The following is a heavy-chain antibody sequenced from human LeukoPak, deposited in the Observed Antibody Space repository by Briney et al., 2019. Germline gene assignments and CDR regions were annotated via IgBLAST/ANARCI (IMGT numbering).Heavy chain of an antibody. CDR3: AREGSALRYFHWLSI. J-gene: IGHJ4*02. CDR2: IIPIFGTA. D-gene: IGHD3-9*01. CDR1: GGTFSSYA. V-gene: IGHV1-69*01. Sequence: ASVKVSCKASGGTFSSYAISWVRQAPGHGLEWMGGIIPIFGTANYAQKFQGRVTITADESTSTAYMELSSLRSEDTAVYYCAREGSALRYFHWLSIWGQGTLVTVSS.